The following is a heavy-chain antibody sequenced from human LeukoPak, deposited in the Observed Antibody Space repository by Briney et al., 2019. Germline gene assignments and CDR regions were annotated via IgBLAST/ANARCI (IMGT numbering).Heavy chain of an antibody. D-gene: IGHD4-17*01. CDR3: ANLRDYVYLFDY. J-gene: IGHJ4*02. V-gene: IGHV3-23*01. Sequence: GGSLTLSCAASGFTFSSYAMSWVRQAPGKGLEWVSAISGSGGSTYYADSVKGRFTISRDNSKNTLYLQMNSLRAEDTAVYYCANLRDYVYLFDYWGQGTLVTVSS. CDR1: GFTFSSYA. CDR2: ISGSGGST.